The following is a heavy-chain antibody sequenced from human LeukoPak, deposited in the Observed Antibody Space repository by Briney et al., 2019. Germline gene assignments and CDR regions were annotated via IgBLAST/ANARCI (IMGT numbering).Heavy chain of an antibody. CDR3: ARDSYYYDSSGPSDAFDI. Sequence: ASVKVSCKASGYTFTDYYIYWVRQAPGQGLEWMGRINPNSGDTKYAQKFQGWVTMTRDTSISTAYMELSRLRSDDTAVYYCARDSYYYDSSGPSDAFDIWGQGTMVTVSS. CDR1: GYTFTDYY. J-gene: IGHJ3*02. V-gene: IGHV1-2*04. D-gene: IGHD3-22*01. CDR2: INPNSGDT.